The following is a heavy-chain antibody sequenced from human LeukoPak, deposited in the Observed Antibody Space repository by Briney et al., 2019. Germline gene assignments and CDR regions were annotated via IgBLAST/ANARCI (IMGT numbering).Heavy chain of an antibody. J-gene: IGHJ5*02. CDR3: ARDVGYCSSTSCSNWFDP. CDR2: IYTSGST. Sequence: PSETLSLTCTVSGGSTSSYYWSWIRQPAGKGLEWIGRIYTSGSTNYNPSLKSRVIMSVDTSKNQFSLKLSSVTAADTAVYYCARDVGYCSSTSCSNWFDPWGQGTLVTVSS. D-gene: IGHD2-2*01. V-gene: IGHV4-4*07. CDR1: GGSTSSYY.